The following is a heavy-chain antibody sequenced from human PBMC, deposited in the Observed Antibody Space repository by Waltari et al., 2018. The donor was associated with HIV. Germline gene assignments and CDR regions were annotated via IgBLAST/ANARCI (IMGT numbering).Heavy chain of an antibody. CDR2: FYHSGST. D-gene: IGHD3-10*01. CDR1: SYSISSGSY. V-gene: IGHV4-38-2*01. CDR3: ATRWDVSGNYSIDYYYYMDV. Sequence: QVQLQESGPRLVKPSETLSLTCAVSSYSISSGSYWGWFRQPPGKGLEWIGSFYHSGSTYYNPSLKSRVTMSVDASTNQFSLKLNSVTAADTAVYYCATRWDVSGNYSIDYYYYMDVWGRGTTVTVSS. J-gene: IGHJ6*03.